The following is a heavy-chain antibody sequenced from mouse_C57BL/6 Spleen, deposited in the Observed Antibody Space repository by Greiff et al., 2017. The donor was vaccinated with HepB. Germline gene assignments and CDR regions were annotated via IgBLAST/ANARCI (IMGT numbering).Heavy chain of an antibody. D-gene: IGHD3-2*02. CDR1: GYTFTSYG. CDR2: IYPRSGNT. J-gene: IGHJ4*01. Sequence: QVQLKESGAELARPGASVKLSCKASGYTFTSYGISWVKQRTGQGLEWIGEIYPRSGNTYYNEKFKGKATLTADKSSSTAYMELRSLTSEDSAVYFCAREGGTAQATMDYWGQGTSVTVSS. V-gene: IGHV1-81*01. CDR3: AREGGTAQATMDY.